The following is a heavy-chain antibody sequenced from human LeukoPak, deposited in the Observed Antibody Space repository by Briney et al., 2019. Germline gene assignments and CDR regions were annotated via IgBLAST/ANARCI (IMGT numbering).Heavy chain of an antibody. Sequence: PGGSLRLSCAASGFTFSSYGMNWVRQAPGKGLEWVSSISSSGTTISYADSVKGRFTISRDGTRNSLYLQMNSLRAEDTAVYYCARDLKAYSSSGGVDYWGQGTLVTVSS. V-gene: IGHV3-48*01. CDR3: ARDLKAYSSSGGVDY. CDR2: ISSSGTTI. D-gene: IGHD6-13*01. CDR1: GFTFSSYG. J-gene: IGHJ4*02.